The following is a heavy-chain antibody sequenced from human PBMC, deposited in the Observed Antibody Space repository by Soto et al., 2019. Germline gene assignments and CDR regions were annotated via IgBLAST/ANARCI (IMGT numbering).Heavy chain of an antibody. Sequence: PGESLKISCQGSGYSFTSYWIGWVRQMPGKGLEWMGIIYPGDSDTRYSPSFQGQVPISADKSISTAYLQWSSLKASDPAMYYCARQRFLDRYYYYGMDVWGQGTTVTVSS. CDR3: ARQRFLDRYYYYGMDV. V-gene: IGHV5-51*01. J-gene: IGHJ6*02. CDR1: GYSFTSYW. CDR2: IYPGDSDT. D-gene: IGHD3-3*01.